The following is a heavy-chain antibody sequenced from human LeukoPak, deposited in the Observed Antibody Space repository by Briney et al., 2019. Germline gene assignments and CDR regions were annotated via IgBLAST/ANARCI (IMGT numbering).Heavy chain of an antibody. CDR1: GCTFGNYS. D-gene: IGHD6-19*01. CDR3: ARDNSGGLTDC. Sequence: TLRLSCAGSGCTFGNYSVNCVCMDKGKGLEWVSSISSGGGNIHYADSLQGRFAISRDNAKNSLYLQMNSLRAEDTAVYYCARDNSGGLTDCWGRGTLVTVSS. CDR2: ISSGGGNI. V-gene: IGHV3-21*01. J-gene: IGHJ4*02.